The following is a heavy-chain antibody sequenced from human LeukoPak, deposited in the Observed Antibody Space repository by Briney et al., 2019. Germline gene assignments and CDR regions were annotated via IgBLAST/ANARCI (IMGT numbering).Heavy chain of an antibody. CDR1: GFTFSGFG. D-gene: IGHD1-14*01. Sequence: PGGSLRLSCAASGFTFSGFGMHWVRQAPGKGLEWAAFIRYDGSNKYYADSVKARFTISRDNAKNSLYLQMNSLRAEDTAVYYCARGPEGMDVWGQGTTVTVSS. CDR3: ARGPEGMDV. V-gene: IGHV3-30*02. CDR2: IRYDGSNK. J-gene: IGHJ6*02.